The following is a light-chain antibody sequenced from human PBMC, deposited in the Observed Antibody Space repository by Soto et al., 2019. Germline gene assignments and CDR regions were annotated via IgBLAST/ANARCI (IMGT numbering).Light chain of an antibody. V-gene: IGKV3-20*01. J-gene: IGKJ4*01. CDR1: QSVGSSY. Sequence: EIVLTQSPGTLSLSPGERATLSCRASQSVGSSYLAWYQQKPGQAPRLLIYGASSRATGIPDRFSGSGSGTDFTLTISRLEPEDVAVYYCQQYGSLLTFGGGTKVEIK. CDR3: QQYGSLLT. CDR2: GAS.